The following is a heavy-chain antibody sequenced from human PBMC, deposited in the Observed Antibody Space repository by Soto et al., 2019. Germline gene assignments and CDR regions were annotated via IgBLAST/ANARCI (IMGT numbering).Heavy chain of an antibody. CDR2: IYPGNSNT. CDR1: GYSFTSYW. Sequence: GGSLKISRKGSGYSFTSYWIGWVRQMPGKGLEWMGIIYPGNSNTRYSPSFQGQVTISADKSTSTAYLQWSSLKASDTAMYYCARDGRGIPAAYNWFDPWGQGTLVTVSS. V-gene: IGHV5-51*01. J-gene: IGHJ5*02. CDR3: ARDGRGIPAAYNWFDP. D-gene: IGHD2-2*01.